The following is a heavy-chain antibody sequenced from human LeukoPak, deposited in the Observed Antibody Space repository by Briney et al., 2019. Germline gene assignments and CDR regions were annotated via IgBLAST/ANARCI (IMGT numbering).Heavy chain of an antibody. J-gene: IGHJ3*02. CDR3: ARDRVGYTYDAFDI. CDR2: VNTDGSST. CDR1: GFTFSSYW. D-gene: IGHD5-12*01. V-gene: IGHV3-74*01. Sequence: PGGSLRLSCAASGFTFSSYWMHWVRQAPGKGQVWVSRVNTDGSSTNYADSVKGRFTISRDNAKNTLYLQMNSLRAEDTAVYFCARDRVGYTYDAFDIWGQGTMVTVSS.